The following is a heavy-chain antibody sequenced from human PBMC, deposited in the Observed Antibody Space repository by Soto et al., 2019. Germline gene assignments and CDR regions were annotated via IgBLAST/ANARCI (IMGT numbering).Heavy chain of an antibody. CDR2: TYYRSKWYN. D-gene: IGHD4-17*01. CDR3: ARSLTTVVTMDV. V-gene: IGHV6-1*01. Sequence: PSQTLSLTCAISGDSVSSNSVAWNWIRQSPSRGLEWLGRTYYRSKWYNDYAVSVKSRITINPDTSKNQFSLKLSSVTAADTAVYYCARSLTTVVTMDVWGQGTTVTVSS. CDR1: GDSVSSNSVA. J-gene: IGHJ6*02.